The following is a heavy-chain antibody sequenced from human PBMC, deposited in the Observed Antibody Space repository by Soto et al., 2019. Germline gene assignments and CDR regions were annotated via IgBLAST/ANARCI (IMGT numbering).Heavy chain of an antibody. CDR1: GGSISSSSYY. Sequence: QLQLQESGPGLVKPSETLSLTCTVSGGSISSSSYYWGWIRQPPGKGLEWIGSIYYSGSTYYNPSLKSRVTIPVDTSKNQFSLKLSSVTAADTAVYYCATWGGDSSGYFEYFQHWGQGTLVTVSS. CDR3: ATWGGDSSGYFEYFQH. CDR2: IYYSGST. J-gene: IGHJ1*01. V-gene: IGHV4-39*01. D-gene: IGHD3-22*01.